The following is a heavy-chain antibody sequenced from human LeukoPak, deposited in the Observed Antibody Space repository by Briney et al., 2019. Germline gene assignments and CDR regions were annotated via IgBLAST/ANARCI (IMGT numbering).Heavy chain of an antibody. D-gene: IGHD1-26*01. Sequence: PGGSLRLSCAASGFRFSNYWMGWVRQAPGKGLEWVANTKEDGTQTYYVDSVKGRFTVSRDNAKNSLFLQMSSLRAEDTAMYYCARHGSYNFDFWGQGTLVSVSS. CDR2: TKEDGTQT. V-gene: IGHV3-7*05. CDR1: GFRFSNYW. J-gene: IGHJ4*02. CDR3: ARHGSYNFDF.